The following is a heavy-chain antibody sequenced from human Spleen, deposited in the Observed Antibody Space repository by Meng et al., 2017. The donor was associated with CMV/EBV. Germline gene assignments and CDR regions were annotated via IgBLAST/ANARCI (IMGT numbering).Heavy chain of an antibody. CDR2: LSFGGGDT. V-gene: IGHV3-23*01. Sequence: GESLKISCAASGITFSRYAMSWVRQAPGKGLEWVSGLSFGGGDTGYADSVKGRFTISRDNSKNTLYLQMHSLRAEDTAVYYCARDGLHYYDSSSLWGQGTLVTVSS. J-gene: IGHJ4*02. CDR3: ARDGLHYYDSSSL. D-gene: IGHD3-22*01. CDR1: GITFSRYA.